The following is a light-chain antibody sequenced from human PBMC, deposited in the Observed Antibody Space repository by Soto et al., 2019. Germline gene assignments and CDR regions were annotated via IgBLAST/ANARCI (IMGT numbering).Light chain of an antibody. V-gene: IGKV3-20*01. CDR3: QQYANSPIT. Sequence: EIVLTQSPGTLSLSPGERATLSCRASQSVSSNLAWYQQKPGQAPRLLIYGVSSRASGIPDRFFGSGSGTDFTLTINRLEPEDFAVYYCQQYANSPITFGQGTRLEIK. CDR2: GVS. J-gene: IGKJ5*01. CDR1: QSVSSN.